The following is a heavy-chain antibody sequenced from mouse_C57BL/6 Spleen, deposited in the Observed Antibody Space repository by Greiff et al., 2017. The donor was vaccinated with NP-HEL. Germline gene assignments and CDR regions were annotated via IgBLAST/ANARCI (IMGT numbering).Heavy chain of an antibody. CDR1: GYAFSSSW. CDR2: IYPGDGDT. V-gene: IGHV1-82*01. Sequence: VQLVESGPELVKPGASVKISCKASGYAFSSSWMNWVQQRPGKGLEWIGRIYPGDGDTNYNGKFKGKATLTADKDSSTAYMQLNSRTAEDSAVYFCASDDGNLGRAMDDWGQGTTVTVSS. J-gene: IGHJ4*01. D-gene: IGHD2-1*01. CDR3: ASDDGNLGRAMDD.